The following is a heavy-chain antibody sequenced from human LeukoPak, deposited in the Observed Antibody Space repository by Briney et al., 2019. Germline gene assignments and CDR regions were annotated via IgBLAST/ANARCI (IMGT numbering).Heavy chain of an antibody. J-gene: IGHJ4*02. Sequence: PGGSLRLSCAASGFTFSSYGMHWVRQAPGKGLEWVAVIWYDGRNKFYADSLKGRFTISRDNSKNTLYLQMNSLRAEDTAVYYCARSGGGYDLGIDYWGQGTLVTVSS. CDR3: ARSGGGYDLGIDY. CDR2: IWYDGRNK. CDR1: GFTFSSYG. D-gene: IGHD5-12*01. V-gene: IGHV3-33*01.